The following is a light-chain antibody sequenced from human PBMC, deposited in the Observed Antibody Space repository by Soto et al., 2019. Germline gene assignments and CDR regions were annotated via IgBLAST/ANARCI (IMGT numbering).Light chain of an antibody. CDR2: GAS. J-gene: IGKJ1*01. CDR1: PSVSSSY. CDR3: EDYGNSPST. Sequence: EIVLTQSPGTLSLSPGERATLSCRASPSVSSSYLAWYQQKPGQAPSLLNYGASSSATGIPDRFSGSGSGSGFTLANRRLVTEAVVQSDCEDYGNSPSTVGQGTKVYSK. V-gene: IGKV3-20*01.